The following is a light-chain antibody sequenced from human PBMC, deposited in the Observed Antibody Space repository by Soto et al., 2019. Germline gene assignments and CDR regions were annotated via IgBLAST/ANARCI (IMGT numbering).Light chain of an antibody. V-gene: IGKV1-9*01. J-gene: IGKJ5*01. CDR2: AAV. Sequence: IQLTQSPSSLSASVGDRVTITCRVSQGISSYLAWYQQKPRKAPMLLIYAAVTFHSGVPSRFSRRRSGTDSTLTISRLPTEELGAYYCQELNSYPITFGQGTRLEIK. CDR3: QELNSYPIT. CDR1: QGISSY.